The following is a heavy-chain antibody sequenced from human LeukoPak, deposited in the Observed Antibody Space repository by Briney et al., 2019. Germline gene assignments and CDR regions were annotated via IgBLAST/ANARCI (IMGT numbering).Heavy chain of an antibody. J-gene: IGHJ3*02. Sequence: ASVKVSCKASGYTFTGYFMHWVRQAPGQGLEWMGWINPNNGGTNFAQKFQYRITLTRDTSISTAYMQLRALTSDDTAMFYCARDPTGDMPAFDIWGQGTMVAVSS. V-gene: IGHV1-2*02. CDR2: INPNNGGT. CDR1: GYTFTGYF. D-gene: IGHD7-27*01. CDR3: ARDPTGDMPAFDI.